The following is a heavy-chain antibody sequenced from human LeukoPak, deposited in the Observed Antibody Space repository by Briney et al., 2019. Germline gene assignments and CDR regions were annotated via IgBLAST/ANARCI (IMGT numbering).Heavy chain of an antibody. J-gene: IGHJ4*02. CDR1: GGSISSGSYY. D-gene: IGHD4-23*01. Sequence: SETLSLTCTVSGGSISSGSYYWGWIRQPAGKGLEWIGRIYTSGSTNYNPSLKSRVTISVDTSKNQFSLKPSSVTAADTAVYYCATYYGGNWWGYFDYWGQGTLVTVSS. V-gene: IGHV4-61*02. CDR3: ATYYGGNWWGYFDY. CDR2: IYTSGST.